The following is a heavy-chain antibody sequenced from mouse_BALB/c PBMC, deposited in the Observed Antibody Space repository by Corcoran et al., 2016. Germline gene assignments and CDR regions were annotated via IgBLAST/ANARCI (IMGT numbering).Heavy chain of an antibody. Sequence: LVKTGASVKISCKASGYSFTGYYMHWVKQSHGKSLEWIGYISCYNGATSYNQKFKGKATFTVDTSSSTAYMQFNSLTSEDSAVYYCARGGDWEIYYFDYWGQGTTLTVSS. CDR2: ISCYNGAT. D-gene: IGHD4-1*01. CDR3: ARGGDWEIYYFDY. V-gene: IGHV1S34*01. CDR1: GYSFTGYY. J-gene: IGHJ2*01.